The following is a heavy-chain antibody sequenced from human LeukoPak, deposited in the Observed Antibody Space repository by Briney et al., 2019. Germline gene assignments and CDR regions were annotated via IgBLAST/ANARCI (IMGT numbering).Heavy chain of an antibody. D-gene: IGHD3-10*01. V-gene: IGHV3-9*01. CDR1: GFTFDDYA. Sequence: GRSLRLSCAASGFTFDDYAMHWVRQAPGKGLEWVSGISWKSGSIGYADSVKGRFTISRDNAKNSLYLQMNSLRAEDTAVYYCARGRSVRGVIITDAFDIWGQGTMVTVSS. J-gene: IGHJ3*02. CDR2: ISWKSGSI. CDR3: ARGRSVRGVIITDAFDI.